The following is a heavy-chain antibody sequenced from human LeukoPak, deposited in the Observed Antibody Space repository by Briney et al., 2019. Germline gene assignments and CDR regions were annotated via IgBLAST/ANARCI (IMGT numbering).Heavy chain of an antibody. D-gene: IGHD6-19*01. CDR3: ARDSSGWTFNYYYMDV. CDR2: IYTSGST. Sequence: SETLSLTSTVSGGSISSYYWSWIRQPAGKGLEWIGRIYTSGSTNYNPSLKSRVTMSVDTSKNQFSLKLSSVTAADTAVYYCARDSSGWTFNYYYMDVWGKGTTVTISS. J-gene: IGHJ6*03. V-gene: IGHV4-4*07. CDR1: GGSISSYY.